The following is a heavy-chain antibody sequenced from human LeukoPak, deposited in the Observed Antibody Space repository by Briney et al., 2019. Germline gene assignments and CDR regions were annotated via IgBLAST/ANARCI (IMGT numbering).Heavy chain of an antibody. CDR1: GGSISNYY. J-gene: IGHJ4*02. CDR3: ARYAVAGNYFDY. CDR2: IYTSGST. D-gene: IGHD6-19*01. Sequence: SETLSLTCTVSGGSISNYYWSWIRQPAGKGLELIGHIYTSGSTNYNPSLKSRVTISVDKSKNQFSLKLSSVTAADTAVYYCARYAVAGNYFDYWGQGTLVTVSS. V-gene: IGHV4-4*07.